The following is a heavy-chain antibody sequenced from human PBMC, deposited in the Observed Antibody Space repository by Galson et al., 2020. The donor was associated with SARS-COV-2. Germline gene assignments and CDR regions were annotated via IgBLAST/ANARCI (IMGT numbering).Heavy chain of an antibody. J-gene: IGHJ2*01. CDR2: IYYSGST. D-gene: IGHD6-13*01. Sequence: SETLSLTCTVSGGSISSGGYYWSWIRQHPGKGLEWIGYIYYSGSTYYNPSLKSRVTISVDTSKNQFSLKLSSVTAADTAVYYCARVRAAAGNWYFDLWGRGTLVNVSS. CDR3: ARVRAAAGNWYFDL. CDR1: GGSISSGGYY. V-gene: IGHV4-31*03.